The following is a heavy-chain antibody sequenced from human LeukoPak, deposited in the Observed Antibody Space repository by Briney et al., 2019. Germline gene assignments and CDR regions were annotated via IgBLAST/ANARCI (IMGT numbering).Heavy chain of an antibody. CDR1: GGSITTNY. Sequence: SETLSLTCTVPGGSITTNYWSWIRQPPGKGLEWIGYISHIDSTNDNPSLKGRVTISKDTSKNQFSLKVTSVTPADTAVYYCARAGSVAASPIDYWGQGTLVIVSS. V-gene: IGHV4-59*01. CDR3: ARAGSVAASPIDY. CDR2: ISHIDST. D-gene: IGHD2-15*01. J-gene: IGHJ4*02.